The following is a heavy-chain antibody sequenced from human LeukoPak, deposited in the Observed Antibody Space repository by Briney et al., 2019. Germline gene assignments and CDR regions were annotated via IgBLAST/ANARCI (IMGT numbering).Heavy chain of an antibody. CDR1: GYTFTSYG. Sequence: ASVKVSCKASGYTFTSYGISRVRQAPGQGLEWMGWISAYNGDTNYAQKLQGRVTMTTDTSTSTAYMVLRSLRSDDTAVYYCARGPGAARLDYFDYWGQGTVVTVSS. CDR2: ISAYNGDT. J-gene: IGHJ4*02. CDR3: ARGPGAARLDYFDY. V-gene: IGHV1-18*01. D-gene: IGHD6-6*01.